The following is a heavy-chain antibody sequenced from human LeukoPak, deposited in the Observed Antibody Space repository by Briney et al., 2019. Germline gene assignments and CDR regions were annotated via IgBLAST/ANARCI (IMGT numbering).Heavy chain of an antibody. CDR1: GGSISSYY. J-gene: IGHJ6*02. CDR3: ARLATKSGSYFRFGYYYYGMDV. Sequence: SETLSLTCTVSGGSISSYYWSWIRQPAGKGLEWIGRIYTSGSTNYNPSLKSRVTISVDTSKNQFSLKLSSVTAADTAVYYCARLATKSGSYFRFGYYYYGMDVWGQGTTVTVSS. CDR2: IYTSGST. D-gene: IGHD1-26*01. V-gene: IGHV4-4*07.